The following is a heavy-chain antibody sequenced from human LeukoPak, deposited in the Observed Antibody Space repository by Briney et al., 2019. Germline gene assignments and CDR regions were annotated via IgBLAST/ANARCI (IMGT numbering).Heavy chain of an antibody. V-gene: IGHV1-2*02. CDR2: INPNSGGT. J-gene: IGHJ6*03. CDR3: ASPRDRVYYYYMDV. Sequence: ASVKVSCKASGYTFTGYYMHWVRQAPGQGLEWMGWINPNSGGTNYAQKFQGRVTMTRDTSISTAYMELSRLRSDDTAVYYCASPRDRVYYYYMDVWGKGTTVTVSS. CDR1: GYTFTGYY. D-gene: IGHD3-10*01.